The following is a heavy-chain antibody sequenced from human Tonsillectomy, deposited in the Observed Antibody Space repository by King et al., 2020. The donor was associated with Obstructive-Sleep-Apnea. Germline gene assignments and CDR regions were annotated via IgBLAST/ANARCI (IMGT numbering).Heavy chain of an antibody. D-gene: IGHD1-26*01. V-gene: IGHV3-20*01. CDR1: GFTFDDYG. Sequence: VQLVQSGGGVVRPGRALRLSCAASGFTFDDYGMSWVRQAPGKGLEWVSGINWNGGSTGYADSVKGRFTISRDNAKNSLYLQMNSLRAEDTALYHCARDSVGATWAPQPPDYWGQGTLVTVSS. J-gene: IGHJ4*02. CDR2: INWNGGST. CDR3: ARDSVGATWAPQPPDY.